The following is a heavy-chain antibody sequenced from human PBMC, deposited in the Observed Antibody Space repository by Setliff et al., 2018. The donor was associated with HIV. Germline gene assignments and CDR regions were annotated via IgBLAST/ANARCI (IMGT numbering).Heavy chain of an antibody. CDR3: AVSPDGDCATTECANWFDP. D-gene: IGHD4-17*01. J-gene: IGHJ5*02. CDR2: IKTKPNSYAT. Sequence: GGSLRLSCSASGFTFSGSALHWVRQASGKGLEWVGRIKTKPNSYATAHAESVKGRFTISRDDSQNTAYLQMNSLRTEDTAVYFCAVSPDGDCATTECANWFDPLGPGNPGHRLL. CDR1: GFTFSGSA. V-gene: IGHV3-73*01.